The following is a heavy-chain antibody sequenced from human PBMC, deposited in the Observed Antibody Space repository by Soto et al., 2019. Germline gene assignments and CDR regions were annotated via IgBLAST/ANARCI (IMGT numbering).Heavy chain of an antibody. CDR3: AKGGDPYYYYGMDV. CDR2: ISGSGGST. V-gene: IGHV3-23*01. J-gene: IGHJ6*02. CDR1: GFTFSSYA. D-gene: IGHD3-10*01. Sequence: EVHLLESGGGLVQPGGSLRLSCAASGFTFSSYAMSWVLQVPGKGLEWVSAISGSGGSTYYADSVKGRFTISRDNSKNTLYLQMNSLRAEDTAVYYCAKGGDPYYYYGMDVWGQGTTVTVSS.